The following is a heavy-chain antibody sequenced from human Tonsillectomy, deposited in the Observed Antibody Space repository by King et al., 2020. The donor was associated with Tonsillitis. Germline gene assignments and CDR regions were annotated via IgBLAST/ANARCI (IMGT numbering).Heavy chain of an antibody. D-gene: IGHD2-2*01. CDR3: ARKRLYCSSTSCYAGAPYYVDY. J-gene: IGHJ4*02. Sequence: QLQESGPGLVKPSETLSLTCTVSGGSISSSNYHWGWIRQPPGKGLEWIGSIYYSGSTYYNPSLKSRVTISVDTSKNQFALKLSSVTAADTAVYYCARKRLYCSSTSCYAGAPYYVDYWGQGTLVTVSS. CDR2: IYYSGST. V-gene: IGHV4-39*01. CDR1: GGSISSSNYH.